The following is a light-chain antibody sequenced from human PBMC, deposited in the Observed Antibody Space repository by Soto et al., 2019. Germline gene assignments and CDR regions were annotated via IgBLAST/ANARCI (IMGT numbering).Light chain of an antibody. CDR2: EVN. J-gene: IGLJ2*01. CDR3: SSYGGSNNFVV. CDR1: SSDIGGYNY. V-gene: IGLV2-8*01. Sequence: QAVVTQPPSASGSPGQSVTISCTGTSSDIGGYNYVSWYQQHPGNAPKLIISEVNKRPSGVTDRFSGSKSGSTASLTVSGLQAEDEAEYYCSSYGGSNNFVVFGGGTKLTVL.